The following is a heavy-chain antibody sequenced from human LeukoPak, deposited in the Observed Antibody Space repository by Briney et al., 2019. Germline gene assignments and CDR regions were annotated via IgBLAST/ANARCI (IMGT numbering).Heavy chain of an antibody. Sequence: GGSLRLSCAASEFTFSLYAMNWVRQAPGKGLEWVSYINDVSGDIHYADSVKGRFTISRDNAKNTLYLQMNSLRAEDTAVYYCAGDTYQPGRIDCWGQGTLVIVSS. D-gene: IGHD2-2*01. CDR3: AGDTYQPGRIDC. CDR2: INDVSGDI. J-gene: IGHJ4*02. V-gene: IGHV3-21*05. CDR1: EFTFSLYA.